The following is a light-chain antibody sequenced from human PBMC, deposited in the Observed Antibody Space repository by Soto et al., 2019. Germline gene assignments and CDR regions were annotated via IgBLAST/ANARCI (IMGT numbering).Light chain of an antibody. CDR3: QQYYTWPIT. J-gene: IGKJ4*01. Sequence: MTQSPSTLSASVGDRVTITCRASQSISRKLAWYQHKPGQAPRLLISGASTGATGIPARFSGSGSGTEFTLTISSLQSEDCAVYYCQQYYTWPITFGGGTKVDI. V-gene: IGKV3-15*01. CDR1: QSISRK. CDR2: GAS.